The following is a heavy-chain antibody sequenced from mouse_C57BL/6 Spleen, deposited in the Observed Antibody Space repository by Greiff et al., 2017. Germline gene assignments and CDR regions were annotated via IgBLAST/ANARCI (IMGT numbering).Heavy chain of an antibody. Sequence: QVQLKQPGAELVKPGASVKLSCKASGYTFTSYWMQWVKQRPGQGLEWIGEIDPSDSYTNYNQKFKGKATLTVDTSSSTAYMQLSSLTSEDSAVYYCARTTLYYGNYVLAYWGQGTLVTVSA. V-gene: IGHV1-50*01. J-gene: IGHJ3*01. D-gene: IGHD2-1*01. CDR2: IDPSDSYT. CDR3: ARTTLYYGNYVLAY. CDR1: GYTFTSYW.